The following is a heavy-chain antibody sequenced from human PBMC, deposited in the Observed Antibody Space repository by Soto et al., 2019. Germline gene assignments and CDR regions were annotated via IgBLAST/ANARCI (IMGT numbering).Heavy chain of an antibody. CDR1: GYTFTIYY. J-gene: IGHJ6*02. V-gene: IGHV1-46*01. CDR2: INPSGGST. CDR3: ARVEGRLRYFDWLYDYYGMDV. Sequence: ASVKVSCKASGYTFTIYYMHCVLQSALQGLDWMGIINPSGGSTSYAQKFQGRVTMTRDTSTSTVYMELSSLRSEDTAVYYCARVEGRLRYFDWLYDYYGMDVWGQGTTVTVSS. D-gene: IGHD3-9*01.